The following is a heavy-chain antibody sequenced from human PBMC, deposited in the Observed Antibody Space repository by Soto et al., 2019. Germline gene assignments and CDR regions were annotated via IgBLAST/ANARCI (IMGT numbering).Heavy chain of an antibody. CDR1: GGTFSSYA. V-gene: IGHV1-69*13. CDR2: IIPIFGTA. D-gene: IGHD3-22*01. J-gene: IGHJ4*02. CDR3: ARDEYYYDSSGYYYDYRSFDY. Sequence: SVKVSCKASGGTFSSYAISWVRQAPGQGLEWMGGIIPIFGTANYAQKFQGRVTITADESTSTAYMELSSLRSEDTAVYYCARDEYYYDSSGYYYDYRSFDYWGQGTLVTVSS.